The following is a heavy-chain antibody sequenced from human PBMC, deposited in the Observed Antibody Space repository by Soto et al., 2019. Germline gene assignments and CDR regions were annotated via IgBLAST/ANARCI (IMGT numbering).Heavy chain of an antibody. CDR2: INPNSGGT. CDR1: GYFFNDYH. V-gene: IGHV1-2*02. CDR3: ARVSLAGATTADY. J-gene: IGHJ4*02. Sequence: GASVKVSCKTSGYFFNDYHMHWVRKAPGQGLEWMGWINPNSGGTNYAQKFQGRVTMTSDTSITTAYMELSRLTSDDTAVYYCARVSLAGATTADYWGQGTLVTVSS. D-gene: IGHD1-26*01.